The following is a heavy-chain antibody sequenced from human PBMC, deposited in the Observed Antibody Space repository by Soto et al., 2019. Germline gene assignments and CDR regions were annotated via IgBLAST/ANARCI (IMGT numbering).Heavy chain of an antibody. Sequence: NPSETLSLTCAVYGASLSGYDWSWIRQPPGKGLEWIGEIKQSGGTNYNPSLKSRVTISMDTSKNQFSLRLKSVTAADTARYYCARDPYANAFDVWGRGTMVTVSS. V-gene: IGHV4-34*01. D-gene: IGHD2-2*01. J-gene: IGHJ3*01. CDR1: GASLSGYD. CDR2: IKQSGGT. CDR3: ARDPYANAFDV.